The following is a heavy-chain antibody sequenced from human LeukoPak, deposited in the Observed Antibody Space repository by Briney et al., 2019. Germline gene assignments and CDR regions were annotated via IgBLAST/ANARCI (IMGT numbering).Heavy chain of an antibody. CDR2: INPNSGGT. CDR3: ARPQDHGGNVENFNI. D-gene: IGHD4-23*01. J-gene: IGHJ3*02. CDR1: GYTFTGYH. V-gene: IGHV1-2*02. Sequence: ASVKVSCKASGYTFTGYHIHWVRQAPGQGLEWMGWINPNSGGTNYALKFRGRVTMTRDTSISTASMELSRLISDDTAVYYCARPQDHGGNVENFNIWGQGTMVTVSS.